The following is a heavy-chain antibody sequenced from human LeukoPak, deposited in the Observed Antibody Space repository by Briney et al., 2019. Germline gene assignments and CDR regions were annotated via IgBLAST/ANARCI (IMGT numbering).Heavy chain of an antibody. D-gene: IGHD6-13*01. CDR1: GGSISSGGYS. Sequence: SETLSLTCAVSGGSISSGGYSWSWIRQPPGKGLEWIGYIYYSGSTNYNPSLKSRVTISVDTSKNQFSLKLSSVTAADTAVYYCARDSSGIAAADPYFDYWGQGTLVTVSS. CDR3: ARDSSGIAAADPYFDY. CDR2: IYYSGST. V-gene: IGHV4-61*08. J-gene: IGHJ4*02.